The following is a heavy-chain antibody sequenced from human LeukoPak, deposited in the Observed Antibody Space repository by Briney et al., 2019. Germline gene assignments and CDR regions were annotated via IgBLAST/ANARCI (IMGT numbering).Heavy chain of an antibody. D-gene: IGHD6-13*01. CDR3: ARGRGASYSSSWYDF. CDR2: ISYDGSKK. CDR1: GFTFSNYA. V-gene: IGHV3-30*04. Sequence: PGGSLRLSCAASGFTFSNYAMHWVRQAPGKGLEWVAVISYDGSKKHYAGSVKGRFTISRDNSKNTLYLQMNSLNTEDTAVYYCARGRGASYSSSWYDFWGQGTLVTVSS. J-gene: IGHJ5*01.